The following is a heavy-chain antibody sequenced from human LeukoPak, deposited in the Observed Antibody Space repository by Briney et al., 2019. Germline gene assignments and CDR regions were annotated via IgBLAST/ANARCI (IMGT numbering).Heavy chain of an antibody. D-gene: IGHD3-16*01. CDR1: GFTFSSYG. J-gene: IGHJ1*01. V-gene: IGHV3-23*01. CDR3: AEFSVHVGGWREYFQH. CDR2: ISRSGDNT. Sequence: GGSLRLSCAASGFTFSSYGMHWVRQAPGKGLEWVSAISRSGDNTYYADSVKGRFTISRDNSKNTLYLQMNSLRAEDTAVYYCAEFSVHVGGWREYFQHWGQGTLVTVSS.